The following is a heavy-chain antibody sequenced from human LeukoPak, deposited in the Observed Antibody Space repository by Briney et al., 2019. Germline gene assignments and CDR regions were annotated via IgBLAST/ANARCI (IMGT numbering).Heavy chain of an antibody. CDR3: ARGQILLGFDI. V-gene: IGHV4-61*02. CDR2: IYTSGST. J-gene: IGHJ3*02. CDR1: GGSISSGSYY. D-gene: IGHD2-15*01. Sequence: SETLSLTCTVSGGSISSGSYYWSWIRQPAGKGLEWIGRIYTSGSTNYNPSLKSRVTISVDTSKNQFSLKLSSVTAADTAVYYCARGQILLGFDIWGQGTMVTVSS.